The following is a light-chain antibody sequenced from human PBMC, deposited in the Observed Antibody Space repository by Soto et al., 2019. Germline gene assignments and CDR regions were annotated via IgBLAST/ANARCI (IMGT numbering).Light chain of an antibody. V-gene: IGKV3-20*01. CDR1: QSVSSSY. Sequence: EIVLTQSPDTLSLSPGERATLSCRASQSVSSSYLAWYQQKPGQAPRLLIYGASSRATGIPDKFSGSGSGTDFTLTISRLEPEDFAVYYCQQYGTSPSWTFGQGTKVDIK. CDR2: GAS. CDR3: QQYGTSPSWT. J-gene: IGKJ1*01.